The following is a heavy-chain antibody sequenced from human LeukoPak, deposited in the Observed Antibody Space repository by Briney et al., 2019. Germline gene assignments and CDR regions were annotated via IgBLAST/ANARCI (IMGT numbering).Heavy chain of an antibody. CDR3: ARSNAASLGGFNY. D-gene: IGHD3-10*01. CDR2: IYPGDSDT. J-gene: IGHJ4*02. V-gene: IGHV5-51*01. Sequence: GESLKISCKGSGYSFTSYWIGWVRQMPGNGLEWMGIIYPGDSDTRYSPSFQGQVTISADKSISTAYLQWSSLKASDTAMYYCARSNAASLGGFNYWGQGTLVTVSS. CDR1: GYSFTSYW.